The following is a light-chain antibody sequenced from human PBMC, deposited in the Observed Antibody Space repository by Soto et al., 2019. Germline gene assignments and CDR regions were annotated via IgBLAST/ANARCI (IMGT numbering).Light chain of an antibody. V-gene: IGLV8-61*01. CDR1: SGSVSTSYY. Sequence: QAVVTQEPSFSVSPGGTVILTCGLTSGSVSTSYYPSWYQQSPGLAPRTLIYNTTTRSSGVPDRFSGSILGNKAALTITGAQSDESDYLCALYVGSGTVVFGGGTQLTVL. CDR3: ALYVGSGTVV. J-gene: IGLJ2*01. CDR2: NTT.